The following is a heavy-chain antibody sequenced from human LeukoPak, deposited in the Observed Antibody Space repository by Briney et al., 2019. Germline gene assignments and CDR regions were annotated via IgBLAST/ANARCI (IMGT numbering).Heavy chain of an antibody. CDR2: INPYSGDT. CDR1: GYTFTGFY. CDR3: ARDQGVAAAGSEYYYSGMNV. D-gene: IGHD6-13*01. Sequence: ASVKVSCKASGYTFTGFYMHWVRQAPGHGLEWMGWINPYSGDTNYAQKFQGRVNMARDTPISTAYMELSRLRSDDTAVYYCARDQGVAAAGSEYYYSGMNVWGQGTTVTVSS. V-gene: IGHV1-2*02. J-gene: IGHJ6*02.